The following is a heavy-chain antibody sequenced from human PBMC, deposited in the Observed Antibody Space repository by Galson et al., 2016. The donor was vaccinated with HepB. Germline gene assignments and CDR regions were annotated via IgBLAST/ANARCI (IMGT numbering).Heavy chain of an antibody. D-gene: IGHD3-3*01. CDR3: ARSRRDFWSGRDAFDI. V-gene: IGHV3-30-3*01. J-gene: IGHJ3*02. Sequence: SLRLSCAASGFTFSNNAMHWVRQAPGKGLEWLTVISHDGGDKYYGDSVKGRFTISRDNSKSTLYLQMNSLRTEDTAVYYCARSRRDFWSGRDAFDIWGQGTMVSVSS. CDR2: ISHDGGDK. CDR1: GFTFSNNA.